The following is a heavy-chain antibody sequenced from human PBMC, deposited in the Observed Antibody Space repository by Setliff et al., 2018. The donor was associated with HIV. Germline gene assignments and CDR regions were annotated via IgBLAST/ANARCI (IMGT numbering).Heavy chain of an antibody. CDR1: GYSISSGYY. V-gene: IGHV4-38-2*02. Sequence: PSETLSLTCTVSGYSISSGYYWGWIRQPPGKGLEWIGSIDYSGSTYYNPSLKSRVTISVDTSKSQFSLKLSSVTAADTAVYYCARKPGFCSGGGCRGYFDYWGQGTLVTVSS. J-gene: IGHJ4*02. CDR2: IDYSGST. CDR3: ARKPGFCSGGGCRGYFDY. D-gene: IGHD2-15*01.